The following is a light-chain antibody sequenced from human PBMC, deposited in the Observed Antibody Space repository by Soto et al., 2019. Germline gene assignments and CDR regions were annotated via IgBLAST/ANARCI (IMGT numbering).Light chain of an antibody. CDR3: SSYTTSSNYV. J-gene: IGLJ1*01. V-gene: IGLV2-14*01. CDR2: EVS. CDR1: SSDIGAYNF. Sequence: QSALTQPASVSGSPGQSITISCTGTSSDIGAYNFVSWYQQHPGKAPKLMIYEVSNRPSGVSIRFSGSKSGNTASLTISGLQAQDEADYFCSSYTTSSNYVFGTGTKVPVL.